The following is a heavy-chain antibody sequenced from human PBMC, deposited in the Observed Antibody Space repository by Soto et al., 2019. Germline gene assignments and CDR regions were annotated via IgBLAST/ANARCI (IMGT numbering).Heavy chain of an antibody. J-gene: IGHJ5*02. V-gene: IGHV4-59*08. D-gene: IGHD3-9*01. CDR1: GGYISSYY. CDR3: ARHIDILTGYYPTNWLDP. CDR2: IYYSGST. Sequence: PSETLSLTCTVSGGYISSYYWSWIRQPPGKGLEWIGYIYYSGSTNYNPSLKSRVTISVDTSKNQFSLKLSSVTAADTAVYYCARHIDILTGYYPTNWLDPWGQGTLVTVSS.